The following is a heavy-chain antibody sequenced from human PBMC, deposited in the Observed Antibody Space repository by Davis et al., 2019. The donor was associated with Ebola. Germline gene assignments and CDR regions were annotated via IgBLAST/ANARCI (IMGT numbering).Heavy chain of an antibody. CDR1: GFIFSSYV. CDR3: AKDTSNIWFDI. Sequence: GESLKISCAASGFIFSSYVMSWVRQAPGKGLEWVSTLGLGADTYYADSVKGRFTISRDNSKNTLYLQMNSLRVDDTAIYYCAKDTSNIWFDIWGQGTMVTVSS. J-gene: IGHJ3*02. V-gene: IGHV3-23*01. CDR2: LGLGADT. D-gene: IGHD1-26*01.